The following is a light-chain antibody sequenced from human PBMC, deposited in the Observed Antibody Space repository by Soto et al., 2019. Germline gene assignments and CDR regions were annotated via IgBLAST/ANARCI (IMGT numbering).Light chain of an antibody. Sequence: ETVLTQSPATLSVSPGERATLSXXASETVSTNLAWYPQKPGQAPRLLIYDVSTGATGIPARFSGSGSGTDFTLTITRLEPEDCAVYYCQLCDRSSYTFGQGTRLEIK. V-gene: IGKV3-15*01. CDR3: QLCDRSSYT. CDR2: DVS. CDR1: ETVSTN. J-gene: IGKJ5*01.